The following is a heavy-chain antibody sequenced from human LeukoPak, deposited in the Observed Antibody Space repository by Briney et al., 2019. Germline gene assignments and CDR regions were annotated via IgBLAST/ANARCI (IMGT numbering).Heavy chain of an antibody. Sequence: SETLSLTCTVSGGSISSNDYYWGWIRQPPGKGLEWIATIYYSGSTSYYNPSLESRVTMSVDTSKNQFSLNLSSVTAADTAVYFCARGSGVAVGMDVWGQGTTVIVSS. CDR1: GGSISSNDYY. D-gene: IGHD6-19*01. CDR3: ARGSGVAVGMDV. V-gene: IGHV4-39*07. J-gene: IGHJ6*02. CDR2: IYYSGSTS.